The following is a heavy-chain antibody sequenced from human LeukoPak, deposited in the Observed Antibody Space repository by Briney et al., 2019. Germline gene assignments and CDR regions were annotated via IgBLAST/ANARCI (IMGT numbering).Heavy chain of an antibody. CDR2: FDPEDGET. CDR3: ATGGPYVWGSYRYLHFDY. D-gene: IGHD3-16*02. CDR1: GYTLTELS. Sequence: GASVEVSCKVSGYTLTELSMHWVRQAPGKGLEWMGGFDPEDGETIYAQKFQGRVTMTEDTSTDTAYMELSSLRSEDTAVYYCATGGPYVWGSYRYLHFDYWGQGTLVTVSS. V-gene: IGHV1-24*01. J-gene: IGHJ4*02.